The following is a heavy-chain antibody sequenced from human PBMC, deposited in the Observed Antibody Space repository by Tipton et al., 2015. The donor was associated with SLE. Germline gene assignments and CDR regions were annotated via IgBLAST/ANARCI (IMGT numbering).Heavy chain of an antibody. D-gene: IGHD2-2*01. CDR2: ISYDGSNK. J-gene: IGHJ4*02. CDR3: ANAPRRTEDQLDY. V-gene: IGHV3-30*18. CDR1: GFTFSSYG. Sequence: SLRLSCAASGFTFSSYGMHWVRQAPGKGLEWVAVISYDGSNKYYADSVKGRFTISRDNSKNTLYLQMNSLRAEDTAVYYCANAPRRTEDQLDYWGQGTLVTVSS.